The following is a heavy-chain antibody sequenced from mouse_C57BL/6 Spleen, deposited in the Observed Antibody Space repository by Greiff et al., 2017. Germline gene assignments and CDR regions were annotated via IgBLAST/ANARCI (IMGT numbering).Heavy chain of an antibody. D-gene: IGHD1-1*01. V-gene: IGHV1-53*01. CDR2: INTSNGGT. CDR3: ARGALLLRYFDV. J-gene: IGHJ1*03. Sequence: VQLQQPGTELVKPGASVKLSCKASGYTFTSYWMHWVKQRPGQGLEWIGNINTSNGGTNYNEKFKSKATLTVDKSSSTAYMQPSSLTYEDSAVYYCARGALLLRYFDVWGTGTTVTVSS. CDR1: GYTFTSYW.